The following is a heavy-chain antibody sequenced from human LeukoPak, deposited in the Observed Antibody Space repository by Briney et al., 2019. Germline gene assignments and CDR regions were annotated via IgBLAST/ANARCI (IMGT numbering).Heavy chain of an antibody. V-gene: IGHV3-7*04. CDR1: GFTFSSCW. CDR2: INQDGSGK. CDR3: ARDFTSTYGLDY. J-gene: IGHJ4*02. D-gene: IGHD3-10*01. Sequence: GGSLRLSCAASGFTFSSCWMRWVRQAPGKGLEWVANINQDGSGKYYVDSVKGRFTISRDNAKNSLYLQMNSLRAEDTAVYYCARDFTSTYGLDYWGQGTLVTVSS.